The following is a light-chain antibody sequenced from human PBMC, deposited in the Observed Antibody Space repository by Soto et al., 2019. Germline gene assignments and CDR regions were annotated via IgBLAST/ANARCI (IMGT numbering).Light chain of an antibody. CDR1: QSVSSY. J-gene: IGKJ2*01. CDR3: QQSYTYPHT. Sequence: DIQMTQSPSSLSASVGDRVTITCRTSQSVSSYLNWYQQKPGKAPNLLIFAASSLQSGVPSRFSGSGSGTYFTLTVNSLQPEDFATYYCQQSYTYPHTFGQGTKLEIK. V-gene: IGKV1-39*01. CDR2: AAS.